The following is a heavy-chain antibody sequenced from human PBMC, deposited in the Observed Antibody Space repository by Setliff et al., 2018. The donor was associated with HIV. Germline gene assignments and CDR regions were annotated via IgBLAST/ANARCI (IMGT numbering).Heavy chain of an antibody. CDR3: ARDRPYYYYGMDV. V-gene: IGHV4-61*02. Sequence: SETLSLTCAVSGYSISSGYYWSWIRQPAGKGLEWIGRIYTSGSTNYNPSLKSRVTISVDTSKNQFSLKLSSVTAADTAVYYCARDRPYYYYGMDVWGQGTTVTVSS. CDR1: GYSISSGYY. CDR2: IYTSGST. J-gene: IGHJ6*02.